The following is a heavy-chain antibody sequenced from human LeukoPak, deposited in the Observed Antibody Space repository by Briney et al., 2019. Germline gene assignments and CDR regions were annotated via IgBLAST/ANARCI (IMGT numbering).Heavy chain of an antibody. J-gene: IGHJ6*03. Sequence: SETLSLTCAVYGGSFGGYYWSWIRQPPGKGLEWIGEINHSGSTNYNPSLKSRVTISVDTSKNQFSLKLSSVTAADTAVYYCARGSVWGHYYYYMDVWGKGTTVTVSS. D-gene: IGHD3-16*01. CDR2: INHSGST. CDR1: GGSFGGYY. V-gene: IGHV4-34*01. CDR3: ARGSVWGHYYYYMDV.